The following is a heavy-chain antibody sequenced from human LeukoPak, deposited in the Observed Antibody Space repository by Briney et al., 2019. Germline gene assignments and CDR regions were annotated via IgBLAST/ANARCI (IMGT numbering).Heavy chain of an antibody. D-gene: IGHD3-22*01. J-gene: IGHJ4*02. CDR1: GFIFSSYE. V-gene: IGHV3-48*03. CDR3: ARDFFSRYYYDSSGLNDY. Sequence: PGGSLRLSCEASGFIFSSYEMNWVRQAPGKGLEWVSYISSSGSSTYYSDSVKGRFTISRDNAKNSLYLQMNSLRAEDTAVYYCARDFFSRYYYDSSGLNDYWGQGTLVTVSS. CDR2: ISSSGSST.